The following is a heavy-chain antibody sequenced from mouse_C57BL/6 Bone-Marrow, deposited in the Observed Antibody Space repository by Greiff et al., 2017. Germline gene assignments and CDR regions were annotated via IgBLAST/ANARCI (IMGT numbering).Heavy chain of an antibody. D-gene: IGHD2-4*01. CDR2: ISAGGSYT. J-gene: IGHJ3*01. V-gene: IGHV5-4*01. CDR3: ARDRRGLRRGFAY. Sequence: EVQVVESGGGLVKPGGSLKLSCAASGFTFSSYSMSWVRQTPEKRLEWVATISAGGSYTYYPDNVKGRFTISRDNAKNNLYLQLSHLKSEDTAMYYCARDRRGLRRGFAYWGQGTLVTVSA. CDR1: GFTFSSYS.